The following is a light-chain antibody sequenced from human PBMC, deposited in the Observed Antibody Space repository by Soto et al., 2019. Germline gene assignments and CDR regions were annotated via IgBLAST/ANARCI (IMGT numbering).Light chain of an antibody. V-gene: IGKV3-20*01. CDR1: QSVSSSY. CDR3: QQYGSSPWT. J-gene: IGKJ1*01. CDR2: GAS. Sequence: EIVLTQSPVTLSLSPGERATLSCKASQSVSSSYLAWYQHKPGQAPRLLIYGASRRATGIPDRFSGSGSGTDFTLTISRLEPEDFAVYYCQQYGSSPWTFGQGTEVEIK.